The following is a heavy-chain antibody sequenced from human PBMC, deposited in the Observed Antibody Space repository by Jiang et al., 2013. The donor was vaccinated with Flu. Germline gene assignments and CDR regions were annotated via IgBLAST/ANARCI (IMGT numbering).Heavy chain of an antibody. CDR3: ADIVATIEGQDAFDI. Sequence: LLKPSETLSLTCTVSGGSISSSSYYWGWIRQPPGKGLEWIGSIYYSGSTYYNPSLKSRVTISVDTSKNQFSLKLSSVTAADTAVYYCADIVATIEGQDAFDIWGQGTMVTVSS. CDR2: IYYSGST. J-gene: IGHJ3*02. V-gene: IGHV4-39*07. D-gene: IGHD5-12*01. CDR1: GGSISSSSYY.